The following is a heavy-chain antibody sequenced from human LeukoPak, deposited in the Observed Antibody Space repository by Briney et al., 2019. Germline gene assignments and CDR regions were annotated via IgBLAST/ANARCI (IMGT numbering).Heavy chain of an antibody. V-gene: IGHV3-30*02. J-gene: IGHJ4*02. CDR1: GFTFSSYG. D-gene: IGHD4-17*01. Sequence: GGSLRLSCAASGFTFSSYGMHWVRQAPGKGLEWVAFIRYDGSNKYYADSVKGRFTISRDNSKSTLYLQMNSLRAEDTAVYYCAKDLTDHGNFDYWGQGTLVTVSS. CDR2: IRYDGSNK. CDR3: AKDLTDHGNFDY.